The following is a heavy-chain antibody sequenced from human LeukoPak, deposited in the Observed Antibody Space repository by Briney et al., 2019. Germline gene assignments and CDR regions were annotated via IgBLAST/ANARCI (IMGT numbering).Heavy chain of an antibody. J-gene: IGHJ3*02. CDR1: GFTFSSYW. CDR3: EREGPCSADSGFRAFDI. Sequence: GGSLRLSCTASGFTFSSYWGSWVPQAPGKGLEWVANINQDGGDKYYIDSVKCRFTISSDNSKNTMYPQMHSMSAEDTDVYYCEREGPCSADSGFRAFDIWGQGTMVTVSS. D-gene: IGHD2-21*01. CDR2: INQDGGDK. V-gene: IGHV3-7*01.